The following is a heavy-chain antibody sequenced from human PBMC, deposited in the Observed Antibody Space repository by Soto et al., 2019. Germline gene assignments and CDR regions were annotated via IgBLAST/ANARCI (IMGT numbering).Heavy chain of an antibody. CDR2: IYYSGNS. J-gene: IGHJ4*02. D-gene: IGHD3-3*01. V-gene: IGHV4-39*01. Sequence: SETLSLTCIVPGGSISSSSFYWGWIRQPPGKGLEWIGSIYYSGNSYYDPSLKSRVTRSVDTSKHQFSLKLSSVAAADTAVYYCARLITGALWSFDYWGQGALVTVSS. CDR1: GGSISSSSFY. CDR3: ARLITGALWSFDY.